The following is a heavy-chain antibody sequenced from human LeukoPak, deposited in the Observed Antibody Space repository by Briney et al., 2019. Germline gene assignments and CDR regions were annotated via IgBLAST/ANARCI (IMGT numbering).Heavy chain of an antibody. CDR1: GGSVSSGSYY. V-gene: IGHV4-61*01. J-gene: IGHJ4*02. Sequence: PSETLSLTCTVSGGSVSSGSYYWSWIRQPPGKGLEWIGYIYYSGSTNYNPSLKSRVTISVDTSKNQFSLKLSSVTAADTAVYYCAKDRGATAWYYFDYWGQGTLVTVSS. D-gene: IGHD5-12*01. CDR2: IYYSGST. CDR3: AKDRGATAWYYFDY.